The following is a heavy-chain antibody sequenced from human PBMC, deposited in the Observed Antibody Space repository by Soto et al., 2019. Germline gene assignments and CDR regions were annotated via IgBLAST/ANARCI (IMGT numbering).Heavy chain of an antibody. CDR3: AKDQDSSGYYGRFDY. Sequence: GGSLRLSCAASGFTFSSYGMHWVRQAPGKGLEWVAVISYDGSNKYYADSVKGRFTISRDNSKNTLYLQMNSLRAEDTAVYYCAKDQDSSGYYGRFDYWGQGT. V-gene: IGHV3-30*18. D-gene: IGHD3-22*01. CDR2: ISYDGSNK. CDR1: GFTFSSYG. J-gene: IGHJ4*02.